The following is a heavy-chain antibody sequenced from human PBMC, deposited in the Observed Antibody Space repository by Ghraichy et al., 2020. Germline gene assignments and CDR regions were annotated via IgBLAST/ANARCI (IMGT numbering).Heavy chain of an antibody. Sequence: GGSLRLSCAGSGFTFSDHYMDWVRQAPGKGLEWVGRIRNKAHSYTTEYAASVKGRFIISRDDSKNALYLQMNSLKSEDTAVYYCVRVAGVLLDYWGQGTLVTVSS. V-gene: IGHV3-72*01. CDR2: IRNKAHSYTT. CDR1: GFTFSDHY. J-gene: IGHJ4*02. CDR3: VRVAGVLLDY. D-gene: IGHD3-10*01.